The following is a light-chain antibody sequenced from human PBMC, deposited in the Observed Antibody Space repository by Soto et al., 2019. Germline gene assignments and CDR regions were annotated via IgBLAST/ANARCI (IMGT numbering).Light chain of an antibody. J-gene: IGKJ1*01. CDR1: QSVSSN. Sequence: EIGMTQYPATLSVSPGERATLSCRASQSVSSNLAWYQQKPGQAPRLLIYGASTRATGIPARFSGSGSGTEFTLTISSLQSEDFAVYYCQQYNNWPKTFGQGT. CDR2: GAS. CDR3: QQYNNWPKT. V-gene: IGKV3-15*01.